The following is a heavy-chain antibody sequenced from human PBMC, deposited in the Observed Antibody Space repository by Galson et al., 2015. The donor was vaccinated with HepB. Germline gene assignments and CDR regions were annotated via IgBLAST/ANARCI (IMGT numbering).Heavy chain of an antibody. D-gene: IGHD1-26*01. Sequence: SLRLSCAASGFTFDDYGMSWVRQAPGKGLEWVSGINWNGGSTGYADSVKGRFTISRDNAENSLYLQMNSLRAEDTALYYCARSISGSWEVDYWGQGTLVTVSS. V-gene: IGHV3-20*04. J-gene: IGHJ4*02. CDR3: ARSISGSWEVDY. CDR2: INWNGGST. CDR1: GFTFDDYG.